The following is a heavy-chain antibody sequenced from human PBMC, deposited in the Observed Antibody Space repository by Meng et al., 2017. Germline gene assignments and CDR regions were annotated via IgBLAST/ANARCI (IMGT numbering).Heavy chain of an antibody. D-gene: IGHD3-10*01. CDR3: ARKFTMVRGIYNWFDP. J-gene: IGHJ5*02. V-gene: IGHV4-34*01. CDR1: GGSFSGYY. Sequence: QSQQWGAGLLTPSETLSPPGAVYGGSFSGYYWSWIRQPPGKGLEWIGEINHSGSTNYNPSLKSRVTISVDTSKNQFSLKLSSVTAADTAVYYCARKFTMVRGIYNWFDPWGQGTLVTVSS. CDR2: INHSGST.